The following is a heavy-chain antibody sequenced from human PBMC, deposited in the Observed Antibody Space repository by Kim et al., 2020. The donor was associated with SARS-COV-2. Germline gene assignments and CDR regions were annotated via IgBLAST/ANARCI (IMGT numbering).Heavy chain of an antibody. D-gene: IGHD6-13*01. CDR3: ARQMAAAGNGVDP. Sequence: YHPAHKSRVTLSVDTSKNQYSLRLSQVPAADTAVDYCARQMAAAGNGVDPWGQGTLVTVSS. V-gene: IGHV4-39*01. J-gene: IGHJ5*02.